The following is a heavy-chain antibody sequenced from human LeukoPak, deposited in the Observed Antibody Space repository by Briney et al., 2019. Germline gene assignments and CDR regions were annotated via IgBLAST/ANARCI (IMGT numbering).Heavy chain of an antibody. D-gene: IGHD3-16*01. V-gene: IGHV3-11*05. Sequence: GGSLRLSCAATGFSVSDYSISWIRQSPGKGPEWISYVMSGRGSTNYADSVKGRFTISRDNAKNSVALQLDGLRADDTAVYFCTRERRGSYYAFESWGQGTLVTVSS. CDR2: VMSGRGST. CDR3: TRERRGSYYAFES. J-gene: IGHJ4*02. CDR1: GFSVSDYS.